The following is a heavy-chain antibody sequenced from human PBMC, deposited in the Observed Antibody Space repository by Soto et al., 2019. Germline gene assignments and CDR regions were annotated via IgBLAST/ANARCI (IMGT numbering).Heavy chain of an antibody. V-gene: IGHV1-2*04. J-gene: IGHJ6*03. CDR3: ARDRSSSANYYYYYMDV. CDR2: INPNSGGT. D-gene: IGHD6-6*01. CDR1: GYTFTGYY. Sequence: ASVKVSCKASGYTFTGYYMHWVRQAPGQGLEWMGWINPNSGGTNYAQKFQGWVTMTRDTSISTAYMELSRLRSDDTAVYYCARDRSSSANYYYYYMDVWGKGTTVTVSS.